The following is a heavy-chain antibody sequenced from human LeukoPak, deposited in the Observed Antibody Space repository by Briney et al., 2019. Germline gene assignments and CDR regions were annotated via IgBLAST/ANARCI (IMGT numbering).Heavy chain of an antibody. D-gene: IGHD6-6*01. J-gene: IGHJ4*02. CDR1: GFTFSSYR. CDR2: ISSSSSTI. CDR3: ARDRPVYSRSSTPIY. Sequence: GGSLRLSCAASGFTFSSYRMNWVRQAPGKGLEWVSYISSSSSTIYYADSVKGRFTISRDNAKNSLYLQMNSLRAEDTAVYYCARDRPVYSRSSTPIYWGQGTLVTVSS. V-gene: IGHV3-48*01.